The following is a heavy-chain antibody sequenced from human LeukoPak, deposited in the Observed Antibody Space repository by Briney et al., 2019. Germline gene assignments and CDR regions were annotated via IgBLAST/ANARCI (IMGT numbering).Heavy chain of an antibody. CDR3: ARVGSRYYYDSSGYYYEDY. CDR1: GGTFSSYA. V-gene: IGHV1-69*01. D-gene: IGHD3-22*01. J-gene: IGHJ4*02. CDR2: IIPIFGTA. Sequence: GSSVKVSCTASGGTFSSYAISWVRQAPGQGLEWMGGIIPIFGTANYAQKFQGRVTITADESTSTAYMELSSLRSEDTAVYYCARVGSRYYYDSSGYYYEDYWGQGTLVTVSS.